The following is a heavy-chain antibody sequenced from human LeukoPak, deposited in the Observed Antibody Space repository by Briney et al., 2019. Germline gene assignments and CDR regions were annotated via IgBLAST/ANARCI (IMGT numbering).Heavy chain of an antibody. V-gene: IGHV4-59*01. CDR2: IYYSGST. Sequence: SETLSLTCTVSGGSISSYYWSWIRQPPGKGLEWIGYIYYSGSTNYNPSLKSRVTISVDTSKNQFSLKLSSVTAADTAVYYCARLTVKYSSLDYWGQGTLVTVSS. J-gene: IGHJ4*02. D-gene: IGHD6-6*01. CDR1: GGSISSYY. CDR3: ARLTVKYSSLDY.